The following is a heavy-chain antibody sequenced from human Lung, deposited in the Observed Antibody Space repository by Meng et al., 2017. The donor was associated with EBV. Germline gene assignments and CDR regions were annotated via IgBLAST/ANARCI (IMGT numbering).Heavy chain of an antibody. Sequence: LHLQEWGTRLVEPWESRSLTCTGSGASISSSSHYWDWIRPSPGKGLQWIGSIHYSGRTSYNPSLKSRVTISVDTSKNQFSLKLSSVVAADTAVYYCAREVPMIVMNWLDPWGQGTLVTVSS. J-gene: IGHJ5*02. V-gene: IGHV4-39*07. D-gene: IGHD3-22*01. CDR1: GASISSSSHY. CDR3: AREVPMIVMNWLDP. CDR2: IHYSGRT.